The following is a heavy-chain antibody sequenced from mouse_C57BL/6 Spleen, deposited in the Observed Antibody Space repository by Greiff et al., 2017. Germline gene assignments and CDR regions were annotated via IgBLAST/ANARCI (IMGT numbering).Heavy chain of an antibody. CDR2: FHPYNDDT. J-gene: IGHJ2*01. Sequence: VQLQESGAELVKPGASVKMSCKASGYTFTTYPIEWMKQNHGKSLEWIGNFHPYNDDTKYNEKFKGKDTLTVEKSSNTVYLELSRLTSDDSAVYYCARSSTCFYYFDYWGQGTTVTVSS. CDR1: GYTFTTYP. D-gene: IGHD5-1*01. V-gene: IGHV1-47*01. CDR3: ARSSTCFYYFDY.